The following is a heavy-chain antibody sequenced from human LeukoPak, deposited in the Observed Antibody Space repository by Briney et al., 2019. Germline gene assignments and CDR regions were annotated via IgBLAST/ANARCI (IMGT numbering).Heavy chain of an antibody. CDR1: GYTFTGYY. CDR3: ARLKVATTETFDY. D-gene: IGHD5-12*01. J-gene: IGHJ4*02. Sequence: GASVKVSCKASGYTFTGYYMHWVRQAPGQGLEWMGWINPNSGGTNYAQKFQGRVTMTRDTSISIAYMELISLRSDDTAVYYCARLKVATTETFDYWGQGTLVTVSS. CDR2: INPNSGGT. V-gene: IGHV1-2*02.